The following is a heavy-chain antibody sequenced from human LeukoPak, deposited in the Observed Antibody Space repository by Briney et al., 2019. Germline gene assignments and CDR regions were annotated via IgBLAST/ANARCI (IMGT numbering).Heavy chain of an antibody. CDR2: IRGSGGGT. CDR3: AKAGIGVVGYFDY. CDR1: GFTFSISD. Sequence: GSLRLSCVVSGFTFSISDMNWVRQAPGKGLEWVSAIRGSGGGTYYADSVKGRFTISRDNSKNTLYLQMNSLRDEDTALYYCAKAGIGVVGYFDYWGQGTLVTVSS. J-gene: IGHJ4*02. V-gene: IGHV3-23*01. D-gene: IGHD6-19*01.